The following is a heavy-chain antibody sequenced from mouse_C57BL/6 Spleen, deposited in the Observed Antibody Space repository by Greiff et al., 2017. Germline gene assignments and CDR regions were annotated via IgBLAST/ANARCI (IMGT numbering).Heavy chain of an antibody. CDR3: ARDTVVAPYAMDY. V-gene: IGHV14-2*01. Sequence: EVQLQQSGAELVKPGASVKLSCTASGFNITDYYMHWVKQRTEQGLEWIGRIDPEDGETKYAPKFQGKATITAATSSNTAYLQLSSLTSEDTAGYYCARDTVVAPYAMDYWGQGTSVTVSS. J-gene: IGHJ4*01. CDR2: IDPEDGET. CDR1: GFNITDYY. D-gene: IGHD1-1*01.